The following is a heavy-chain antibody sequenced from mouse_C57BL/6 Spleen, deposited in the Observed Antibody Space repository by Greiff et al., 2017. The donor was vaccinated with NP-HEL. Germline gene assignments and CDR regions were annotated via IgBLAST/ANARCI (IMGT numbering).Heavy chain of an antibody. CDR3: ARYDYPYWYFDV. J-gene: IGHJ1*03. D-gene: IGHD2-4*01. Sequence: QVQLQQPGAELVRPGSSVKLSCKASGYTFTSYWMDWVKQRPGQGLEWIGNIYPSDSETHYNQKFQDKATLTVDKSSSTAYMQLSSLTSEDSAVYYCARYDYPYWYFDVWGTGTTVTVSS. V-gene: IGHV1-61*01. CDR1: GYTFTSYW. CDR2: IYPSDSET.